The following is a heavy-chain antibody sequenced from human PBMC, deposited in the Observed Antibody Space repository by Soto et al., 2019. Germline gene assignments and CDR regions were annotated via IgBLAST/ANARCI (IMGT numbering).Heavy chain of an antibody. CDR2: IYSSGST. V-gene: IGHV4-59*01. CDR3: ARVLNYYSDSSGEFAY. D-gene: IGHD3-22*01. J-gene: IGHJ4*02. Sequence: SVARSDGWSGSDGSTSRGDCIGCRPPPGKGLEWIGYIYSSGSTNYNPSLKSRVTISVDTSKNKFSLKLSSVTAADTAVYYCARVLNYYSDSSGEFAYWGQGTLVTVS. CDR1: DGSTSRGD.